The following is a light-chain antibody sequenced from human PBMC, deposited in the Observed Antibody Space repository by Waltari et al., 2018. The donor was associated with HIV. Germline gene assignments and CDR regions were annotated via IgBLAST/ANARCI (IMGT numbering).Light chain of an antibody. CDR2: NTN. V-gene: IGLV1-51*01. CDR3: GTWDNSLRAGV. CDR1: SFNIGSNY. Sequence: QAVLTQPPSVSAAPGQKVSISCSGNSFNIGSNYVSWYQQLPGRAPKLLIDNTNERPSGSPDRFSGSVSDTSATLGITGLQTGDEADYYCGTWDNSLRAGVFGGGTKLTVL. J-gene: IGLJ2*01.